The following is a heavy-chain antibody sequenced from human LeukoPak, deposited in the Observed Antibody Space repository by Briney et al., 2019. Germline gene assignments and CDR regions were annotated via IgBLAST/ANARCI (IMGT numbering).Heavy chain of an antibody. J-gene: IGHJ6*03. CDR3: AREPRYSHYYLDV. V-gene: IGHV3-48*04. CDR2: ISGHSTAI. D-gene: IGHD5-18*01. CDR1: GFIFSDYS. Sequence: GGSLRLSCAASGFIFSDYSVSWVRQAPGKGLEWISYISGHSTAIYYADSVMGRFTISRDNAKDSLYLQMNSLSAEDTAVYHCAREPRYSHYYLDVWGEGTTVIVSS.